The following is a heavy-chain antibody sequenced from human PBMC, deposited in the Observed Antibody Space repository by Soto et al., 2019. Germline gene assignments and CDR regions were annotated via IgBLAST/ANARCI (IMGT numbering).Heavy chain of an antibody. V-gene: IGHV4-34*01. D-gene: IGHD2-15*01. J-gene: IGHJ5*02. CDR1: GGSFSGYY. Sequence: PSETLSLTCAVYGGSFSGYYWSWIRQPPGKGLEWIGEINHSGSTNYNPSLKSRVTISVDTSKNKFSLKLSSVTAADTAVYYCERTPHIVVVVAARLYKWFDPWGQGTLGTVSS. CDR2: INHSGST. CDR3: ERTPHIVVVVAARLYKWFDP.